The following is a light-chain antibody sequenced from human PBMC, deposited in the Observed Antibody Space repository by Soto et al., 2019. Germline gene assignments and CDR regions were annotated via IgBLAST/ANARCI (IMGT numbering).Light chain of an antibody. CDR2: DVS. J-gene: IGLJ1*01. V-gene: IGLV2-11*01. CDR1: SSDVGGYNY. CDR3: CSYAGSYTL. Sequence: QSALTQPRSVSGSPGQSVTISCTGTSSDVGGYNYVSWYQQHPGKAPKLMIYDVSKRPSGVPDRFSGSKSGNTASLTISRLQAEDEADYYCCSYAGSYTLFGTGTKLTVL.